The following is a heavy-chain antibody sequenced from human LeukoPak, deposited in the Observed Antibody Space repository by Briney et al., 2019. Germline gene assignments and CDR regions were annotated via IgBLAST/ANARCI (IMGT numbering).Heavy chain of an antibody. CDR2: IYYSGST. D-gene: IGHD6-6*01. CDR1: GGSISSSSYY. V-gene: IGHV4-39*01. CDR3: ARRGEQLVDY. J-gene: IGHJ4*02. Sequence: SETLSLTCTVSGGSISSSSYYWGWLRQPPGKGLEWIGSIYYSGSTYYNPSLKSRVTISVDTSKNQFSLKLSSATAAETAVYYCARRGEQLVDYWGQGTLVTVSS.